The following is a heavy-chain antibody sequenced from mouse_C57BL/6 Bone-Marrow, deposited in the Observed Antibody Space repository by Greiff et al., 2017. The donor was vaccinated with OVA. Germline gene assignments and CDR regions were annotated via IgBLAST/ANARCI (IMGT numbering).Heavy chain of an antibody. V-gene: IGHV1-82*01. CDR3: ARYDYGSSWGY. D-gene: IGHD1-1*01. J-gene: IGHJ2*01. CDR1: GYAFSSSW. CDR2: IYPGDGDT. Sequence: VQLQQSGPELVKPGASVKISCKASGYAFSSSWMNWVKQRPGKGLEWIGRIYPGDGDTNYNGKFKGKATLTADKSSSTAYMQLSSLTSEDSAVYFCARYDYGSSWGYWGQGTTLTVSS.